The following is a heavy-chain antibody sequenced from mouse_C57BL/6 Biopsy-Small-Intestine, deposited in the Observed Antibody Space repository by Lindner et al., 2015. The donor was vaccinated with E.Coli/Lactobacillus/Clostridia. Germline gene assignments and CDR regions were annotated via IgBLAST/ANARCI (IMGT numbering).Heavy chain of an antibody. CDR2: INPNNDGA. Sequence: VQLQESGPELVKPGASVKMSCKASGYTFTDYNMHWVKQSHGKSLEWIGYINPNNDGATYNQKFKGKATLTVNRSSSAAYLELRSLTSEDSAVYYCAAYGYDFDYWGQGTTLTVSS. D-gene: IGHD2-2*01. CDR1: GYTFTDYN. V-gene: IGHV1-22*01. CDR3: AAYGYDFDY. J-gene: IGHJ2*01.